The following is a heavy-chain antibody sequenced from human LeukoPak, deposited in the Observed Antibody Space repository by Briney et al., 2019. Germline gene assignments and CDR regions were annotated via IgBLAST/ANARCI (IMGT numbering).Heavy chain of an antibody. Sequence: GASVKVSCKASGYTFTGYYMHWVRQAPGQGLGWMGWINPNSGGTNYAQKFQGRVTMTRDTSISTAYMELSRLRSDDTAVYYCARGKVAVAGTWSYYYYGMDVWGQGTTVTVSS. D-gene: IGHD6-19*01. V-gene: IGHV1-2*02. J-gene: IGHJ6*02. CDR3: ARGKVAVAGTWSYYYYGMDV. CDR1: GYTFTGYY. CDR2: INPNSGGT.